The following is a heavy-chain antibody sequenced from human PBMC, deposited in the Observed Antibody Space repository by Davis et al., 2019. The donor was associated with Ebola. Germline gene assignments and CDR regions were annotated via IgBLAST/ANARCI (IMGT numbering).Heavy chain of an antibody. CDR1: GYSFSNYW. V-gene: IGHV5-51*01. CDR2: IYTGDSDT. CDR3: ASLRRTITGMDDGFDI. Sequence: GGSLRLSCKASGYSFSNYWIGWVRQMPGKGLDWMGIIYTGDSDTRYSPSFRGQVTISADKSMKTAFLQWSSLKASDSGMYYCASLRRTITGMDDGFDIWGQGTMVTVSS. D-gene: IGHD2-8*02. J-gene: IGHJ3*02.